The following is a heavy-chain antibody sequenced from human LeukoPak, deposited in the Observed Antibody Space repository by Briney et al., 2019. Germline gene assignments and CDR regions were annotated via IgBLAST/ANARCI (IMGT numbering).Heavy chain of an antibody. Sequence: ASVKVSCKASGYTFTGYYMHWVRQAPGQGLEWMGWINPNSGGTNYAQKFQGRVTMIRDTSISTAYMELSRLRSDDTALYHCASGRWEPYDAFDIWGQGTMVTVSS. V-gene: IGHV1-2*02. CDR1: GYTFTGYY. CDR3: ASGRWEPYDAFDI. J-gene: IGHJ3*02. D-gene: IGHD1-26*01. CDR2: INPNSGGT.